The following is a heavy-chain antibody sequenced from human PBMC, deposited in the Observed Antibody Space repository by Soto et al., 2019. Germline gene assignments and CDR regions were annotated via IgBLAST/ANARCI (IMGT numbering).Heavy chain of an antibody. D-gene: IGHD1-26*01. Sequence: QVQLQESGPGLVKPSGTLSLTCAVSGGSISSNNWWSWVRQPPGKGLEWIGEILHSGSTYYSPSLKSRVTISVDKSKNHFSLNLTSVTAADTAVYYCARVYSGSYSDSWGQGTLVTVSS. V-gene: IGHV4-4*02. CDR2: ILHSGST. CDR3: ARVYSGSYSDS. CDR1: GGSISSNNW. J-gene: IGHJ4*02.